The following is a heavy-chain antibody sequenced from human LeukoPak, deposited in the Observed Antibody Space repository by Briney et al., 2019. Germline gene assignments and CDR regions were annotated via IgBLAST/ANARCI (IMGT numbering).Heavy chain of an antibody. CDR2: INHSGST. V-gene: IGHV4-34*01. CDR1: GGSFSGYY. CDR3: ARAEQQLGFDY. J-gene: IGHJ4*02. D-gene: IGHD6-13*01. Sequence: PSETLSLTCAVYGGSFSGYYWSWIRQPPGKGLEWIGEINHSGSTNYNPSLKSRVTISVDTSKNQFSLKLSSVTAADTAVYYCARAEQQLGFDYWGQGTLVTVSS.